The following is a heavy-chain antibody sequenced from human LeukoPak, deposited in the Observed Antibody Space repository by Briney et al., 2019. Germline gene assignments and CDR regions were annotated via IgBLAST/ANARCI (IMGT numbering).Heavy chain of an antibody. V-gene: IGHV1-69*04. D-gene: IGHD5-12*01. CDR2: IIPILGIA. J-gene: IGHJ3*02. Sequence: SVKVSCKASGGTFISYAISWVRQAPGQGLEWMGRIIPILGIANYAQKFQGRVTITADKSTSTAYMELSSLRSEDTAVYYCARGYSGYDDAFDIWGQGTMVTVSS. CDR1: GGTFISYA. CDR3: ARGYSGYDDAFDI.